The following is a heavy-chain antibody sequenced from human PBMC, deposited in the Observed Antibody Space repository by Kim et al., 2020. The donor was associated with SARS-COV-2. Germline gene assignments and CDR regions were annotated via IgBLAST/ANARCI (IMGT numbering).Heavy chain of an antibody. V-gene: IGHV3-48*02. CDR2: ISVTDAI. CDR1: GFTFTTYN. Sequence: GGSLRLSCAASGFTFTTYNMNWVRQAPGKGLEWISYISVTDAIYYAASVKGPITISRDYTKNSLDLQMNSLRDEDTAVYYCARDWNWGIDVWGQGTLVTV. CDR3: ARDWNWGIDV. J-gene: IGHJ4*02. D-gene: IGHD7-27*01.